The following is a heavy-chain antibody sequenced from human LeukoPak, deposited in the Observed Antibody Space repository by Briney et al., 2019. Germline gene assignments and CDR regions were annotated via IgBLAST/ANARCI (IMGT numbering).Heavy chain of an antibody. CDR1: GYTLTELS. CDR3: ATKAYYYDSSGYYEAFDY. Sequence: GASVKVSCKVSGYTLTELSMHWVRQAPGKGLEWMGGFDPEDGETIYAQKFQGRVTMTRNTSISTAYMELSSLRSEDTAVYYCATKAYYYDSSGYYEAFDYWGQGTLVTVSS. CDR2: FDPEDGET. D-gene: IGHD3-22*01. J-gene: IGHJ4*02. V-gene: IGHV1-24*01.